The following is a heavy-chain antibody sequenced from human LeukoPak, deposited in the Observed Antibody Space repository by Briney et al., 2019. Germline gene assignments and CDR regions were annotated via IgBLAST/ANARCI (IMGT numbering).Heavy chain of an antibody. CDR2: ISYDGSNK. V-gene: IGHV3-30*04. CDR1: GFTFSSCA. J-gene: IGHJ4*02. Sequence: GGSLRLSCAASGFTFSSCAMHWVRQAPGKGLEWVAVISYDGSNKYYADSVKGRFTISRDNSKNTLYLQMNSLRAEDTAVYYCARDASSSSRFDYWGQGTLVTVSS. D-gene: IGHD6-6*01. CDR3: ARDASSSSRFDY.